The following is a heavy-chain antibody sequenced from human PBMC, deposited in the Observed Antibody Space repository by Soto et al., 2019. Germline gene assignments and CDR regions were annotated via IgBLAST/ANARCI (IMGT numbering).Heavy chain of an antibody. J-gene: IGHJ6*02. CDR2: ISSRSDI. CDR3: AREDTAWPLAYGLDV. D-gene: IGHD2-21*02. Sequence: GESLKISCVGSGFTFSTYSINWVRQAPGKGLEWVSSISSRSDIYYADSVKGRFTISRDNAKNSVSLQMNSLRAEDTAVYYCAREDTAWPLAYGLDVWGQGTTVTVSS. V-gene: IGHV3-21*01. CDR1: GFTFSTYS.